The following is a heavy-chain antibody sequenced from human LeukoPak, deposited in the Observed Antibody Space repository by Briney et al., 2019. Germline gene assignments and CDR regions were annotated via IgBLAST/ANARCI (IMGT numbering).Heavy chain of an antibody. J-gene: IGHJ6*03. CDR1: GGTFSSYA. Sequence: GSSVKVSCKASGGTFSSYAISWVRQAPGQGLEWMGGVIPMFGTVNYGQKFQGRVTIIADGSTSTAYMELSSLRYEDTAVYYCARSGLRHSYYYYMDVWGTGTTVTVSS. CDR2: VIPMFGTV. V-gene: IGHV1-69*01. D-gene: IGHD5/OR15-5a*01. CDR3: ARSGLRHSYYYYMDV.